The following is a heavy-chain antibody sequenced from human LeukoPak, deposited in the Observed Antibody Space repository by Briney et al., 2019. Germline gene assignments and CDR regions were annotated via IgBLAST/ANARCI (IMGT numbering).Heavy chain of an antibody. J-gene: IGHJ5*02. D-gene: IGHD6-13*01. CDR1: GFTFSSYA. Sequence: RRSLRLSCAASGFTFSSYAMHWVRQAPGKGLEWVALISYDGSNNYYADSVKGRFTISRDNSKNTLYLQMNSLRAEDTAVYYCASLSIAAPGTNWFDPWGQGTLVTVSS. V-gene: IGHV3-30-3*01. CDR2: ISYDGSNN. CDR3: ASLSIAAPGTNWFDP.